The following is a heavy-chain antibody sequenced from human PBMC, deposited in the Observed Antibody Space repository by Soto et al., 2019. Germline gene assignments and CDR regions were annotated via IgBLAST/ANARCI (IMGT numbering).Heavy chain of an antibody. Sequence: PGESLKISCKGSGFSFTNYWVSWVRQMPGKGLEWMGNIDPVDSYANYSPSFQGHVTFSVDTSISTAYLQWSSLKDSDTAMYFCARIESIARNWFDPWGQGTLVTVSS. J-gene: IGHJ5*02. CDR1: GFSFTNYW. CDR3: ARIESIARNWFDP. CDR2: IDPVDSYA. D-gene: IGHD6-13*01. V-gene: IGHV5-10-1*01.